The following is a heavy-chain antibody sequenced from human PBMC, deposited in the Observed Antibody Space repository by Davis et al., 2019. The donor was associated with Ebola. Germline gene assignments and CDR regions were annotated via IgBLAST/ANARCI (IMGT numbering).Heavy chain of an antibody. J-gene: IGHJ4*02. CDR1: GGSISSGSYY. Sequence: PSETLSLTCTVSGGSISSGSYYWSWIRQPAGKGLEWIGHIYTSGSTNYNPSLKSRVTISVDTSKNQFSLKLSSVTAADTAVYYCTRIAAGVFDYWGQGTLVTASS. D-gene: IGHD6-13*01. V-gene: IGHV4-61*09. CDR3: TRIAAGVFDY. CDR2: IYTSGST.